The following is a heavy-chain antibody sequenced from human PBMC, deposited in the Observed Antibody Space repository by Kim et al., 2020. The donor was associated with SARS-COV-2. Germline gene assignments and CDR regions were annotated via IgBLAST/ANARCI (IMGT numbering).Heavy chain of an antibody. CDR2: IIPGFGTP. Sequence: SVKVSCKASGDTFSKYRFSWVRQAPGQGLEWMGDIIPGFGTPDYAQKFQGRVTLTADESTSTAYMEMSRLTSDDTAMYYCARGANYIVSTPHSNSGM. CDR1: GDTFSKYR. D-gene: IGHD2-15*01. CDR3: ARGANYIVSTPHSNSGM. J-gene: IGHJ6*01. V-gene: IGHV1-69*13.